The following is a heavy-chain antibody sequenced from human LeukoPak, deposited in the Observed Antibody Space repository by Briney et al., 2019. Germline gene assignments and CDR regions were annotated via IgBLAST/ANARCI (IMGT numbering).Heavy chain of an antibody. Sequence: QPGGSLRLSCAASGFTFSSYAMRWVRQAPGKGLEYVSAISSNGGSTYYANSVKGRFTISRDNSKNTLYLQMGSLRAEDMAVYYCARDGDGNCFDYWGQGTLVTVSS. J-gene: IGHJ4*02. CDR3: ARDGDGNCFDY. CDR1: GFTFSSYA. D-gene: IGHD7-27*01. V-gene: IGHV3-64*01. CDR2: ISSNGGST.